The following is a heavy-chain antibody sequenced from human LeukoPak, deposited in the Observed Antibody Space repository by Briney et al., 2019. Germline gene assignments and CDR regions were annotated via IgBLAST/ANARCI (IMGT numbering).Heavy chain of an antibody. D-gene: IGHD3-22*01. J-gene: IGHJ5*02. CDR2: IYYSGST. CDR3: ARRDSSGYWAYNWFDP. Sequence: PSETLSLTCTVSGGSISSSSYYWGWIRQPPGKGLEWIGSIYYSGSTYYNPSLKSRVTISLDTSKKQFSLKLSSVTAADTAVYYCARRDSSGYWAYNWFDPWGQGTLVTVSS. V-gene: IGHV4-39*07. CDR1: GGSISSSSYY.